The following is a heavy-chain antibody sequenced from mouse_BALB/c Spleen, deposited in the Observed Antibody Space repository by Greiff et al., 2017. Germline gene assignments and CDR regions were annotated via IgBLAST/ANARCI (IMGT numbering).Heavy chain of an antibody. Sequence: EVQLVESGGGLVKPGGSLKLSCAASGFTFSSYAMSWVRQTPEKRLEWVASISSGGSTYYPDSVKGRFTISRDNARNILYLQMSSLRSEDTAMYYCAKLLRPPYAMDYWGQGTSVTVSS. J-gene: IGHJ4*01. V-gene: IGHV5-6-5*01. CDR2: ISSGGST. D-gene: IGHD1-2*01. CDR3: AKLLRPPYAMDY. CDR1: GFTFSSYA.